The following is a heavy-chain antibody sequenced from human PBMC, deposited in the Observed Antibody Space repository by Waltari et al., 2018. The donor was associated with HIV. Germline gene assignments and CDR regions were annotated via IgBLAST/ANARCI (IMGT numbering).Heavy chain of an antibody. CDR2: ISSSSSTI. CDR3: ARERGVDCSGGSCYYYYGMDV. Sequence: MSWVRQAPVKGLEWVSYISSSSSTIYYADSVKGRFTISRDNAKNSLYLQMNSLRAEDTAVYYCARERGVDCSGGSCYYYYGMDVWGQGTTVTVSS. D-gene: IGHD2-15*01. J-gene: IGHJ6*02. V-gene: IGHV3-48*04.